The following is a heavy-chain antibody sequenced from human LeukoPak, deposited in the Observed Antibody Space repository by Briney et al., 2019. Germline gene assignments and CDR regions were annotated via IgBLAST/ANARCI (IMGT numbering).Heavy chain of an antibody. Sequence: ASVKVSCKASGYSFTSYGISWVRQAPGQGLEWVGRISVYNGNTNYAERVQGRVTMTTDTSTSTAYMELRSLRSDDTAAYYCGRSGYRYSYDFDYYMDVWGKGTTITVSS. D-gene: IGHD5-18*01. J-gene: IGHJ6*03. V-gene: IGHV1-18*01. CDR2: ISVYNGNT. CDR1: GYSFTSYG. CDR3: GRSGYRYSYDFDYYMDV.